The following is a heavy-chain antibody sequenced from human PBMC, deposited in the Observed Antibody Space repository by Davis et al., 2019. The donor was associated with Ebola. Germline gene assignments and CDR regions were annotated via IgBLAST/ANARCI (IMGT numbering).Heavy chain of an antibody. CDR1: GFTFSSYG. D-gene: IGHD2-15*01. Sequence: PGGSLRLSCAASGFTFSSYGMHWVRQAPGKGLEWVAVISYDGSNKYYADSVKGRFTISRDNSKNTLYLQMNSLRAEDTAVYYCARDAHDIVVVVAYYGMDVWGKGTTVTVSS. CDR2: ISYDGSNK. CDR3: ARDAHDIVVVVAYYGMDV. V-gene: IGHV3-30*03. J-gene: IGHJ6*04.